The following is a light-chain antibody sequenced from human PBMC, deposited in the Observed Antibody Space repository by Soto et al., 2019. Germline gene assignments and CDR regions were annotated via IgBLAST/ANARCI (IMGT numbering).Light chain of an antibody. Sequence: QSVLTQPPSVSGAPGQRVTISCTGRSSNIGAGYDVHWYQQLPGTAPKLLMYGNTNRPSGVPDRFSGSKSGTSASLAITGLQAEDEADYYCQSYDDSLSSYVFGTGTKVTVL. J-gene: IGLJ1*01. CDR2: GNT. CDR1: SSNIGAGYD. V-gene: IGLV1-40*01. CDR3: QSYDDSLSSYV.